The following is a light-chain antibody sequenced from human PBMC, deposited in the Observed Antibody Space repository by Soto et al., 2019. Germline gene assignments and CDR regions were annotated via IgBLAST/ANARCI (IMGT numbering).Light chain of an antibody. CDR3: LQDYGDSWT. CDR2: GAS. Sequence: EIVLTQSPGTLSLSPGERATLSCRASQSVSSSYLAWYQQKPGQAPRLLIYGASSRATGIPDRFSGSRSGTEFTLTISSLQPEDFASYYCLQDYGDSWTFGQVTKVDNK. V-gene: IGKV3-20*01. J-gene: IGKJ1*01. CDR1: QSVSSSY.